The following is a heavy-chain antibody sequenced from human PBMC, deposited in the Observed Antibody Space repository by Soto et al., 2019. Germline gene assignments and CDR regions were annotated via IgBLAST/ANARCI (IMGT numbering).Heavy chain of an antibody. CDR1: GGSISSYY. CDR2: IYYSGST. D-gene: IGHD3-22*01. J-gene: IGHJ3*02. Sequence: PSETLSLTCTVSGGSISSYYWSWIRQPPGKGLEWIGYIYYSGSTNYNPSLKSRVTISVDTSKNHFSLKLSSVTAADTAVYYCVRDLQYFYDSSGYYASGDAFDIWGQGTMVTVSS. V-gene: IGHV4-59*01. CDR3: VRDLQYFYDSSGYYASGDAFDI.